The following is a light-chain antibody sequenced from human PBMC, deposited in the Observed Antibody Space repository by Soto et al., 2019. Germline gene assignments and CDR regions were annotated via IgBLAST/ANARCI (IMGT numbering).Light chain of an antibody. V-gene: IGKV1-9*01. CDR1: QGISRY. Sequence: IQLTQSPSSLSASVGDRVTITCRASQGISRYLAWYQQKPGEAPKLLIYAASTLQTGVPSRFSGSGSGTDVTLTISSLQPEDFATYYCQQLNSFPWTFGQGSTVEIK. CDR2: AAS. CDR3: QQLNSFPWT. J-gene: IGKJ1*01.